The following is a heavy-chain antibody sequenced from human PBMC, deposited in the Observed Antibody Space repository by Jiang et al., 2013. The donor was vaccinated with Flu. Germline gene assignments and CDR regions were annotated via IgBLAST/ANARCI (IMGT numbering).Heavy chain of an antibody. J-gene: IGHJ5*02. CDR1: GDSIINSNYY. CDR3: ARHDPDYYSSGTTNWFDP. Sequence: LLKPSETLSLTCTVSGDSIINSNYYWGWIRQPPGRGLEWIGSIFYSGGTYYNPSLKSRVTISVEMSKNQLSLRLRSVTAADTAVYYCARHDPDYYSSGTTNWFDPWGQGTMVIVSS. D-gene: IGHD3-10*01. CDR2: IFYSGGT. V-gene: IGHV4-39*01.